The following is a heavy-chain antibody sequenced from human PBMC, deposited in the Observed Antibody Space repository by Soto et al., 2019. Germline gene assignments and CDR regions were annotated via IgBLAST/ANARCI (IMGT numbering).Heavy chain of an antibody. Sequence: QVQLVQSGTEVKKPVSSVKVSCKASGGTFRSNAISWVRQAPGQGLEWMGGLIPIFGTTNYAQKFQGRVTITADESASTAYMELSSLRSDDTAVYYCASLPSFYYGSGYGMDVWGQGTTVTVSS. J-gene: IGHJ6*02. CDR1: GGTFRSNA. CDR2: LIPIFGTT. V-gene: IGHV1-69*01. CDR3: ASLPSFYYGSGYGMDV. D-gene: IGHD3-10*01.